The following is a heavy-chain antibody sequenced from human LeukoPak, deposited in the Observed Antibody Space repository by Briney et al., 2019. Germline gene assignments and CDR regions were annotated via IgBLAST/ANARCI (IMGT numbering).Heavy chain of an antibody. CDR1: GFSVSSYY. CDR2: ISSSSYI. CDR3: ARDCDGVGQYYYYGMDV. J-gene: IGHJ6*02. Sequence: PGGSLRLSCAASGFSVSSYYMSWVRQAPGKGLEWVSSISSSSYIYYADSVKGRFTISRDNAKNSLYLQMNSLRAEDTAVYYCARDCDGVGQYYYYGMDVWGQGTTVTVSS. D-gene: IGHD3-3*01. V-gene: IGHV3-21*01.